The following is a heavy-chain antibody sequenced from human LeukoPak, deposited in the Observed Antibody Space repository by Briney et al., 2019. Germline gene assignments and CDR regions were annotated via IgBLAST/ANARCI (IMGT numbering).Heavy chain of an antibody. CDR1: GITVSKYW. CDR3: AKGGGSIFFDY. Sequence: GGSLRLSCAVSGITVSKYWMHWVRQVPGKGLVWVSRIHSDGSTTDYADSVKGRFTISRDNSKNTLYLQMNSLRADDTAVYYCAKGGGSIFFDYWGQGTLVTVSS. J-gene: IGHJ4*02. V-gene: IGHV3-74*01. CDR2: IHSDGSTT. D-gene: IGHD1-26*01.